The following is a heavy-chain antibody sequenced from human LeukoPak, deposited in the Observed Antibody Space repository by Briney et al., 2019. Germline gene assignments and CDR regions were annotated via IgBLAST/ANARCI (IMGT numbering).Heavy chain of an antibody. Sequence: GASVKVSCKASGGTFSSYAISWVRQAPGQGLEWMGGIIPISGTANYAQKFQGRVTITRNTSISTAYMELSSLRSEDTAVYYCARGRPRNYYYYYYMDVWGKGTTVTVSS. J-gene: IGHJ6*03. V-gene: IGHV1-69*05. CDR2: IIPISGTA. CDR3: ARGRPRNYYYYYYMDV. CDR1: GGTFSSYA.